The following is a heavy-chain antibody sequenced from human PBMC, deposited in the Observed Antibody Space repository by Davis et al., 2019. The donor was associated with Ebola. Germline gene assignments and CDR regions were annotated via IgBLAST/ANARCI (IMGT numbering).Heavy chain of an antibody. Sequence: GESLKISCKGSGYSFTSYWNSWVRQMPGKGLEWMGRIDPIDSYTNYSPYFQGHVTISADNSITTAYLQWSALRASDTAMYYCATLRRTITGMDDAFDIWGQGTLVTVSS. J-gene: IGHJ3*02. CDR3: ATLRRTITGMDDAFDI. CDR2: IDPIDSYT. CDR1: GYSFTSYW. D-gene: IGHD1-20*01. V-gene: IGHV5-10-1*01.